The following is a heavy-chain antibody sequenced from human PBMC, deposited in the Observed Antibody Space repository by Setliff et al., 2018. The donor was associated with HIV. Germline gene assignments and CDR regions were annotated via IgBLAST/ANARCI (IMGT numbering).Heavy chain of an antibody. Sequence: SETLSLTCAVSGDSVTASSWWSWVRQSPGKGLEWIGEIYRSGSTNYNPSLKSRVTISLDKSKNQFSLKVNSVTAADTAVYYCTRRDNSVSGYYTDHAFDIWGQGTLVTVSS. J-gene: IGHJ3*02. CDR1: GDSVTASSW. CDR2: IYRSGST. CDR3: TRRDNSVSGYYTDHAFDI. D-gene: IGHD3-22*01. V-gene: IGHV4-4*02.